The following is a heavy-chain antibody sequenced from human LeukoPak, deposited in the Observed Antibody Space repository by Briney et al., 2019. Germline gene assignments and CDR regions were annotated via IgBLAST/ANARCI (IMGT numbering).Heavy chain of an antibody. D-gene: IGHD3-10*01. Sequence: GRYLRLSCAASGFTFSSYGMHWVRQAPGKGLEWVAVIWYDGSNKYYADSVKGRFTISRDNSKNTLYLQMNSLRAEDTAVYYCARSWSGFGELLSYFDYWGQGTLVTVSS. V-gene: IGHV3-33*01. J-gene: IGHJ4*02. CDR1: GFTFSSYG. CDR2: IWYDGSNK. CDR3: ARSWSGFGELLSYFDY.